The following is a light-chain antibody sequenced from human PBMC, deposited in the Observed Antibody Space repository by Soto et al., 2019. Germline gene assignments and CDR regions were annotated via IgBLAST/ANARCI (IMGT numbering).Light chain of an antibody. CDR3: MSYTTSIIYV. V-gene: IGLV2-14*01. Sequence: NPPASGSGSPGQSIPISCTETTGDVGFYNHVSWYQQHPGKAPKLMISDVTNRPSGVSDRFSGSKSGNTASLTISGLQTEDEADYYCMSYTTSIIYVFGSGTKVTVL. CDR2: DVT. J-gene: IGLJ1*01. CDR1: TGDVGFYNH.